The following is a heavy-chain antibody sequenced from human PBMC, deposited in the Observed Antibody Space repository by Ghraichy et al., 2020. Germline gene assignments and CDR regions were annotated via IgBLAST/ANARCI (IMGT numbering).Heavy chain of an antibody. CDR2: ISYDGTNE. Sequence: GGSLRLSCAVSGFSFSDFGMDWLRQAPGKGLEWVACISYDGTNEFYADSVKGRFTVSRDNSDNTVLLQMNSLRADDTAMYYCARAIGRHVDTCGQGTLVTVAS. CDR3: ARAIGRHVDT. CDR1: GFSFSDFG. D-gene: IGHD1-26*01. V-gene: IGHV3-30*03. J-gene: IGHJ5*02.